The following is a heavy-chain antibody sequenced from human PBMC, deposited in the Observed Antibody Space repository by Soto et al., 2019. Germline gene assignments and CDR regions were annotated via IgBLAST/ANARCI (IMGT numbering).Heavy chain of an antibody. D-gene: IGHD3-10*02. CDR2: ISWNSGNI. Sequence: EVQLVESGGGLVQPGRSLRLSCAASGFIFDEYAMHWVRQAPGKGLEWVSSISWNSGNIGYAESVKGRFATSRDNAKNFLYLQMNSVRGEKTAFYYCAKGASTTVFAFNDYWGQGTVVTVSS. CDR3: AKGASTTVFAFNDY. J-gene: IGHJ4*02. V-gene: IGHV3-9*01. CDR1: GFIFDEYA.